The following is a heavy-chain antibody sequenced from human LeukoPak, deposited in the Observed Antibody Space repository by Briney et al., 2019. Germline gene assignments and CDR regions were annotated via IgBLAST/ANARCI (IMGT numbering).Heavy chain of an antibody. J-gene: IGHJ6*03. Sequence: SETLSLTCAVYGGSFSNYYWSWIRQSPGKGLEWIGEINDSGTINYNPSLMSRVTISVDKSKNQFSLKLSSVTAADTAVYYCARRWNYGRNYYIDVWGKGATVSVCS. D-gene: IGHD1-7*01. CDR1: GGSFSNYY. V-gene: IGHV4-34*01. CDR2: INDSGTI. CDR3: ARRWNYGRNYYIDV.